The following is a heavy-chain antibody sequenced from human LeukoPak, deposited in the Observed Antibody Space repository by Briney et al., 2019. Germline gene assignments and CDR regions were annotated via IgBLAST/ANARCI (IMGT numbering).Heavy chain of an antibody. CDR1: GFTFSSYA. Sequence: GRSLRLSCAASGFTFSSYAMHWVRQAPGKGLEWVAVISYDGSNKYYADSVKGRFTISRDNSKNTLYLQMNSLRAEDTAVYYCAKDGPHYCSSTSCYVDFDYWGQGTLVTVSS. J-gene: IGHJ4*02. CDR2: ISYDGSNK. CDR3: AKDGPHYCSSTSCYVDFDY. D-gene: IGHD2-2*01. V-gene: IGHV3-30-3*01.